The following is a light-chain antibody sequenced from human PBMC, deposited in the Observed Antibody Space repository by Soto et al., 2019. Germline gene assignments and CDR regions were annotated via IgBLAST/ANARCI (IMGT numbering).Light chain of an antibody. J-gene: IGLJ2*01. CDR3: TSWTTSTTMI. CDR2: DVN. Sequence: QSVLTQPASVSGSPGQSITISCTGTSSDIGAYNFVSWYQQHPGKAPKLMLYDVNIRPSGVSNRFSGSKSGNTASLTISGLQAEVVADYYCTSWTTSTTMIFGGGTKVTVL. CDR1: SSDIGAYNF. V-gene: IGLV2-14*03.